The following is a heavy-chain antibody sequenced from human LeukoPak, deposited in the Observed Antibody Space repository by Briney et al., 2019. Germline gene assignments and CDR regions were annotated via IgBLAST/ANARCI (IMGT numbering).Heavy chain of an antibody. Sequence: PGGSLRLSCAASGFTFDDYAMHWVRQAPGKGLEWVSGISWNSGSIGYADSVKGRFTISRDNAKNSLYLQMNSLRAEDTALYYCAKGHSPEAAAGTRAFDIWGQGTMVTVSS. J-gene: IGHJ3*02. D-gene: IGHD6-13*01. CDR3: AKGHSPEAAAGTRAFDI. CDR1: GFTFDDYA. V-gene: IGHV3-9*01. CDR2: ISWNSGSI.